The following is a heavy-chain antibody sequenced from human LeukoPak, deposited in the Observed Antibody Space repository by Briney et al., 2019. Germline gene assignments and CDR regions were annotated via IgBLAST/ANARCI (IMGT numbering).Heavy chain of an antibody. Sequence: SETLSLTCAVYGGSFSGYYWSLIRRPPGKGLEWIGEINDSGSTNYNPSLKIRVTISVDASKNQFSLKLSSVTAADTAVYYCASLGRVRERALYNWFAPGGQGTRVPVSS. CDR1: GGSFSGYY. CDR3: ASLGRVRERALYNWFAP. CDR2: INDSGST. D-gene: IGHD3-10*01. V-gene: IGHV4-34*01. J-gene: IGHJ5*02.